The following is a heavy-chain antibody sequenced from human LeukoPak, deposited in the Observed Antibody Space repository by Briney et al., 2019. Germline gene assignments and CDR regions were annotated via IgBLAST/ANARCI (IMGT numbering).Heavy chain of an antibody. J-gene: IGHJ4*02. CDR2: IKQDGSKK. D-gene: IGHD5-24*01. CDR1: GFPFSSYW. Sequence: GGSLRLSCVASGFPFSSYWMTWVRQAPGKGLEWVANIKQDGSKKSYVDSVKGRFTISRDNAKNSLYLQMNSLRAEDTGIYYCTRVGYIDEGIDYWGQGTLVTVSS. V-gene: IGHV3-7*04. CDR3: TRVGYIDEGIDY.